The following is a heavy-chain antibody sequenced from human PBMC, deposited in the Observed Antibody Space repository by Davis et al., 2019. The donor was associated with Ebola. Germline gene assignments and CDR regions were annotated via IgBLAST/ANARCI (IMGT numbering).Heavy chain of an antibody. CDR1: GFTFSSYA. CDR2: ISYDGSNK. V-gene: IGHV3-30-3*01. J-gene: IGHJ6*04. CDR3: AKARGYSGYDWDVYYYGMDV. Sequence: PGGSLRLSCAASGFTFSSYAMHWVRQAPGKGLEWVAVISYDGSNKYYADSVKGRFTISRDNSKNTLYLQMNSLRAEDTAVYYCAKARGYSGYDWDVYYYGMDVWGKGTTVTVSS. D-gene: IGHD5-12*01.